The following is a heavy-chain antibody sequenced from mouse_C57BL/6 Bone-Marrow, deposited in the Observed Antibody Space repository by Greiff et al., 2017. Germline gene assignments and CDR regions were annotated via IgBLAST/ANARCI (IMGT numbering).Heavy chain of an antibody. D-gene: IGHD2-5*01. CDR3: ARRNSNPPEYYAMAY. CDR1: GYAFSSYW. CDR2: IYPGDGDT. Sequence: QVQLQQSGAELVKPGASVKISCKASGYAFSSYWMNWVKQRPGKGLEWSGQIYPGDGDTNYNGQVKGKATLTADKSSSTAYIQLSSLTSVDSEVYFCARRNSNPPEYYAMAYWGQGTSVTVSS. V-gene: IGHV1-80*01. J-gene: IGHJ4*01.